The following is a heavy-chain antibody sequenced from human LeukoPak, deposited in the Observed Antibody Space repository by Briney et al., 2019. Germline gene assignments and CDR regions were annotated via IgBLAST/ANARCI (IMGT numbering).Heavy chain of an antibody. CDR2: ISGSGAST. V-gene: IGHV3-23*01. CDR3: AKYKKGGGYRYDAFDI. Sequence: GGSLRLSCAASGFTFSSYAMCWVRQAPGKGLEWVSAISGSGASTYYANSVKGRFTISRDNSKNTLYLQMNSLRAEDTAVYYCAKYKKGGGYRYDAFDIWGQGTMVTVSS. J-gene: IGHJ3*02. CDR1: GFTFSSYA. D-gene: IGHD1-26*01.